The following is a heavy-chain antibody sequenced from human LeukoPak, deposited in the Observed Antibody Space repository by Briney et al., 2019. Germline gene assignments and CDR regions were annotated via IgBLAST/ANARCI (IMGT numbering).Heavy chain of an antibody. V-gene: IGHV1-18*04. CDR2: ISAYNGNT. D-gene: IGHD3-10*01. CDR1: GYSFSSYW. Sequence: GESLKISCKGSGYSFSSYWIGWVRQAPGQGLEWMGWISAYNGNTNYAQKLQGRVTMTTDTSTSIAYMELRSLRSDDTAVYYCARDGVTMVRGSPRDAFDIWGQGTMVTVSS. J-gene: IGHJ3*02. CDR3: ARDGVTMVRGSPRDAFDI.